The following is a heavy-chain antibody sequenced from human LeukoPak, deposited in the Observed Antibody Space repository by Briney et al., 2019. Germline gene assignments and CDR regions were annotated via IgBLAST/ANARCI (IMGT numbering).Heavy chain of an antibody. CDR2: ISNYNGNT. CDR1: GYTFTSYG. Sequence: GASVKVSCKASGYTFTSYGIIWVRQAPGQGLEWMGWISNYNGNTNYAQKIQGRLTMTTDTSTSTAYMELRSLRSDDTAVYYCARDLPYSSSWESIDYWGQGTLVTVSS. J-gene: IGHJ4*02. D-gene: IGHD6-13*01. CDR3: ARDLPYSSSWESIDY. V-gene: IGHV1-18*01.